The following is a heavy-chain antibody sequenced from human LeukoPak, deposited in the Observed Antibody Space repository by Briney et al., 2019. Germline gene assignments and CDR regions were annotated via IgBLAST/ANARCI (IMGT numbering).Heavy chain of an antibody. Sequence: GGSLRLSCAASGFTFSSYAMSWVRQAPGEGLEWVSAISGSGGSTYYVDSEKGRFTISRDNSKNTLYLQMNSLRAEDTAVYYCAKWGPHYDFWSGYFDYWGQGTLVTVSS. CDR3: AKWGPHYDFWSGYFDY. J-gene: IGHJ4*02. CDR1: GFTFSSYA. V-gene: IGHV3-23*01. CDR2: ISGSGGST. D-gene: IGHD3-3*01.